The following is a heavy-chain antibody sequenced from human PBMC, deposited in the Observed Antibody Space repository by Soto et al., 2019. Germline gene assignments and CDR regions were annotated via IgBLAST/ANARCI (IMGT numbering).Heavy chain of an antibody. CDR3: ARLSHLTPGWFDP. Sequence: QVQLKESGPGLVTPSETLSLTCTVAGGSMTGSYWSWIRQPPGKGLEWIGYIYDSGSTKYNPSLKSRVTISVDTSKNQFSLRLSSVTAADTAFYYCARLSHLTPGWFDPWGQGTLVTVSS. J-gene: IGHJ5*02. CDR2: IYDSGST. CDR1: GGSMTGSY. V-gene: IGHV4-59*01.